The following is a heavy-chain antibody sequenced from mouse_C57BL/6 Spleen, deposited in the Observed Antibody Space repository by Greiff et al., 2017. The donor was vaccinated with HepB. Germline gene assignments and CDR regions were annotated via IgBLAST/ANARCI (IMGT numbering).Heavy chain of an antibody. J-gene: IGHJ2*01. CDR3: ARSDGSSPDY. CDR1: GYAFSSSW. V-gene: IGHV1-82*01. Sequence: LEESGPELVKPGASVKISCKASGYAFSSSWMNWVKQRPGKGLEWIGRIYPGDGDTNYNGKFKGKATLTADKSSSTAYMQLSSLTSEDSAVYFCARSDGSSPDYWGQGTTLTVSS. D-gene: IGHD1-1*01. CDR2: IYPGDGDT.